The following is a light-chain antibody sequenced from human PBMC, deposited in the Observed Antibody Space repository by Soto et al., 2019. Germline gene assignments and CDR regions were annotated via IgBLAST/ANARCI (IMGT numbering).Light chain of an antibody. CDR1: NVGSKS. V-gene: IGLV3-21*02. J-gene: IGLJ1*01. Sequence: SYELTQPPSVSVAPGQTTTVTCGGNNVGSKSVHWYQQKPGQAPVLVVYDDSDRPSGIPERFSGSNSGNTATLTISRVEAGDEADYYCQVWDTSSDQGVFGTGTKVTVL. CDR2: DDS. CDR3: QVWDTSSDQGV.